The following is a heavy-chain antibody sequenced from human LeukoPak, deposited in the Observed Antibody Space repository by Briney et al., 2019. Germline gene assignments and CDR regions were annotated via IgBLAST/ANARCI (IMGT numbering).Heavy chain of an antibody. V-gene: IGHV3-74*01. CDR1: GFTFSRHW. CDR3: ARICSSTDCLIPD. J-gene: IGHJ4*02. CDR2: INSDASDT. Sequence: GGSLRLSCAASGFTFSRHWMYWVRQAPGKGLVRISRINSDASDTNYADFVKGRFTISRDNAKNTVYLHINSLRDEDTAVYYCARICSSTDCLIPDWGQGTQVTVSS. D-gene: IGHD2-2*01.